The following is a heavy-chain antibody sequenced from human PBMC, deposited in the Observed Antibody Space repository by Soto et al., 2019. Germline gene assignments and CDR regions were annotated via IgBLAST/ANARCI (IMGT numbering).Heavy chain of an antibody. V-gene: IGHV1-8*01. CDR3: ARVDTAMVNWFDP. CDR1: GYTFTSYE. CDR2: MNPNSGNT. Sequence: GASVKVSCKASGYTFTSYEINWVRPATGQGLEWMGWMNPNSGNTGYAQKFQGRVTMTRNTSISTAYMELSSLRSEDTAVYYCARVDTAMVNWFDPWGQGTLVTVSS. J-gene: IGHJ5*02. D-gene: IGHD5-18*01.